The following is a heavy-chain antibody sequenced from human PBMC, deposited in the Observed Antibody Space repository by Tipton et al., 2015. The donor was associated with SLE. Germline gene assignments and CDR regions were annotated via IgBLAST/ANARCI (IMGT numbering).Heavy chain of an antibody. J-gene: IGHJ6*03. CDR3: ARDSVAGYSYYMDV. D-gene: IGHD2-15*01. V-gene: IGHV3-66*02. CDR1: GFTFSIYA. Sequence: SLRLSCAASGFTFSIYAMSWVRQAPGKGLEWVSVIYSGGKTYYADSVKGRFTISRDNSKNTLYLQMNSLRAEDTAVYYCARDSVAGYSYYMDVWGKGTTVTVSS. CDR2: IYSGGKT.